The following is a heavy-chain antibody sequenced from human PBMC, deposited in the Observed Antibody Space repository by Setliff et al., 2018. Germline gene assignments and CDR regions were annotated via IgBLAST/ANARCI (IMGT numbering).Heavy chain of an antibody. D-gene: IGHD2-2*01. Sequence: SVKVSCKASGGTFSTYGITWVRQAPGQGLEWVGGIMPIFGTINYAQKFQGRVTITTDESTNTAYMELSSLRSDDTAVFYCAREVVVVKSAINYYYYMDVWGKGTTVTVSS. CDR1: GGTFSTYG. V-gene: IGHV1-69*05. J-gene: IGHJ6*03. CDR3: AREVVVVKSAINYYYYMDV. CDR2: IMPIFGTI.